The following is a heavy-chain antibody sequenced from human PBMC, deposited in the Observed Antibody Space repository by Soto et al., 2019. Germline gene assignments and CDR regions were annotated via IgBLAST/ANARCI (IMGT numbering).Heavy chain of an antibody. V-gene: IGHV3-21*01. D-gene: IGHD6-19*01. CDR2: ISSSSSYI. CDR3: ASRKSIAVAGADDY. J-gene: IGHJ4*02. CDR1: GFTFSSYS. Sequence: EVQLVESGGGLVKPGGSLRLSCAASGFTFSSYSMNWVRQAPGTGLEWVSSISSSSSYIYYADSVKGRFTISRDNAKNSLYLQMNSLRAEDTAVYYCASRKSIAVAGADDYWGQGTLVTVSS.